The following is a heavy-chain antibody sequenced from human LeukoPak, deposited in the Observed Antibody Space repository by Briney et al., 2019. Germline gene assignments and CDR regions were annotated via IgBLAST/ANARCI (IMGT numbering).Heavy chain of an antibody. Sequence: GGSLRLSCATSGFIFSNYWMSWVRQAPGKGLEWVANIKLDGSENYCVDSVTGRFTISRDNAKNSLYLQMNSLRAKDTAVYYCARATKTYAFDIWGQGTMVTVSS. CDR3: ARATKTYAFDI. CDR2: IKLDGSEN. J-gene: IGHJ3*02. CDR1: GFIFSNYW. D-gene: IGHD1-26*01. V-gene: IGHV3-7*04.